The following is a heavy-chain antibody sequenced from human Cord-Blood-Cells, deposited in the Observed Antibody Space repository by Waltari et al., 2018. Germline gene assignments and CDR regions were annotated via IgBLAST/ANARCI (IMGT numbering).Heavy chain of an antibody. V-gene: IGHV3-30-3*01. CDR3: ARDSGYSFDY. CDR2: ISYDGSNK. J-gene: IGHJ4*02. Sequence: QVQLVESGGGVVQPGRSLRLSCAASGFTFSSYAMHWVRQAPGKGLEGVAVISYDGSNKYYADSVKGRFTISRDNSKNTLYLQMNSLRAEDTAVYYCARDSGYSFDYWGQGTLVTVSS. D-gene: IGHD1-26*01. CDR1: GFTFSSYA.